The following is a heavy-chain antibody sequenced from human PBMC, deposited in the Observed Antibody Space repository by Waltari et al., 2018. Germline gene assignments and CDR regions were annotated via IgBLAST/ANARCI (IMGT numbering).Heavy chain of an antibody. CDR3: ARAWYYGSGSKYYYDYMDV. CDR2: IVPIFGKG. D-gene: IGHD3-10*01. V-gene: IGHV1-69*06. Sequence: QSGAEVKKPGSSVKVSCKASGGTFSSYAISWVRQAPGQGLEWMGGIVPIFGKGNYAQKVQGRVTISADKSTSTAYMELSSLRSEDTDVYYCARAWYYGSGSKYYYDYMDVWGKGTTVTVSS. CDR1: GGTFSSYA. J-gene: IGHJ6*03.